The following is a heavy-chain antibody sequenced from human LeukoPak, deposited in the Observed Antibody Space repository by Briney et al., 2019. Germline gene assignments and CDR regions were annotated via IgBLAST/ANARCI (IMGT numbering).Heavy chain of an antibody. Sequence: SETLSLTCTVSGGSISSYCWSWIRQPPGKGLEWIGYIYYSGSTNYNPSLKSRVTISVDTSKNQFSLKLSSVTAADTAVYYCARKEGVVAPFDYWGQGTLVTVSS. CDR2: IYYSGST. J-gene: IGHJ4*02. D-gene: IGHD3-22*01. CDR3: ARKEGVVAPFDY. CDR1: GGSISSYC. V-gene: IGHV4-59*01.